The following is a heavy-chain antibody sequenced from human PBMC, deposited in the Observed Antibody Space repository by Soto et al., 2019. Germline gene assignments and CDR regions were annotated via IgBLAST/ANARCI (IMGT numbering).Heavy chain of an antibody. CDR3: ARTSYYDSSGYYGMDV. CDR1: AGSISSRNW. V-gene: IGHV4-4*02. D-gene: IGHD3-22*01. CDR2: IHHSGST. Sequence: QVQLQESGPGLVKPSGTLSLTCAVSAGSISSRNWWTWVRQSPGKGLEWIGEIHHSGSTNYNPSLKSRVTISVDNSKNQFSLKRTSVTAADTAVYYCARTSYYDSSGYYGMDVWGQGTTVTVSS. J-gene: IGHJ6*02.